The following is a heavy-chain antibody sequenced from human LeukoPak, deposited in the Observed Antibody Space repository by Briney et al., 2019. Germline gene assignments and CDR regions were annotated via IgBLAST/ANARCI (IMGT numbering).Heavy chain of an antibody. CDR2: IYYSGTT. V-gene: IGHV4-59*01. D-gene: IGHD1-1*01. J-gene: IGHJ5*02. CDR1: GGSISSYY. CDR3: ARGRYGTVTRGWFDP. Sequence: SETLSLTCTVSGGSISSYYWSWIRQPPGKGLEWIGYIYYSGTTNYNPSLKSRVTISVDTSKKEISLKLSSVTAADTAVYYCARGRYGTVTRGWFDPWGQGTLVTVSS.